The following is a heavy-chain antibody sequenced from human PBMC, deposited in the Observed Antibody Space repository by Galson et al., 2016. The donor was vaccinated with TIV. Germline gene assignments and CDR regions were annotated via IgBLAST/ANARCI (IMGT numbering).Heavy chain of an antibody. J-gene: IGHJ4*02. CDR3: ARDDMDYDSSGYMDD. Sequence: SVKVSCKASGYSFSTYGITWVRQAPGQGLQWMGWISGHGGQRKFAEKFQGRVSITAHTSTSTAYMELRSLKADDTAVYYCARDDMDYDSSGYMDDWGQGTLVIVSS. D-gene: IGHD3-22*01. V-gene: IGHV1-18*01. CDR1: GYSFSTYG. CDR2: ISGHGGQR.